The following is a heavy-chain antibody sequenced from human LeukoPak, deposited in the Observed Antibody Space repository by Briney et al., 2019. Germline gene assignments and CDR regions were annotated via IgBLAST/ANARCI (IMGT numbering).Heavy chain of an antibody. CDR3: ARQESYSSSWYAY. D-gene: IGHD6-13*01. V-gene: IGHV4-59*08. Sequence: SETLSLTCTVSGVYISSHYWSWIRQPPGKGLEWIGYIYGSGSTNYNPSLKSRVTISVDTSKNQFSLKLSSVTAADTAVYYCARQESYSSSWYAYWGQGSLVTVSS. CDR1: GVYISSHY. CDR2: IYGSGST. J-gene: IGHJ4*02.